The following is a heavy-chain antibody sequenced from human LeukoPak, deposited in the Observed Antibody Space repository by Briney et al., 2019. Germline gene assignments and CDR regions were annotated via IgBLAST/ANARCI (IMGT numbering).Heavy chain of an antibody. V-gene: IGHV3-23*03. CDR1: GFTFSSYA. J-gene: IGHJ4*02. Sequence: GGSLRLSCAASGFTFSSYAMSWVRQAPGKGLEWVSLIYSDGGTYYADSVKGRFTISRDNSKNTLYLQMNSLRAEDTAVYYCAKSTMLRGVPDYWGQGTLVTVSS. CDR2: IYSDGGT. CDR3: AKSTMLRGVPDY. D-gene: IGHD3-10*01.